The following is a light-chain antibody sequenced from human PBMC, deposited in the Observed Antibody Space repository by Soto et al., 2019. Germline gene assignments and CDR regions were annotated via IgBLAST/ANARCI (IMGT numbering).Light chain of an antibody. CDR2: DVS. CDR1: SSDVGAYNY. CDR3: CSYSRSSPYV. V-gene: IGLV2-14*03. Sequence: QSALTQPASVSGSPGQSITISCTGTSSDVGAYNYVSWYQHHPGKVPRLMIFDVSNRPSGVSNRFSGSKSGNTASLTISGFQAEDEADYYCCSYSRSSPYVFGAGTKVTVL. J-gene: IGLJ1*01.